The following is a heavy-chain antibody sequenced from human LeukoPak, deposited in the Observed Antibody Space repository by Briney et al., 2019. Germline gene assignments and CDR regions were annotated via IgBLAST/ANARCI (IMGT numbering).Heavy chain of an antibody. D-gene: IGHD6-19*01. CDR1: GYTFTSYG. CDR2: ISAYNGNT. J-gene: IGHJ4*02. Sequence: GSVKVSCKASGYTFTSYGISWVRQAPGQGLEWMGWISAYNGNTNYAQKLQGRVTMTTDTSTSTAYMELRSLRSDDTAVYYCARAGDRPGYSSGWYPDYWGQGTLVTVSS. CDR3: ARAGDRPGYSSGWYPDY. V-gene: IGHV1-18*01.